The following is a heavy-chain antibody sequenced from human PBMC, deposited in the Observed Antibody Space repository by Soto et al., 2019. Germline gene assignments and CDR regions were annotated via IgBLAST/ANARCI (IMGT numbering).Heavy chain of an antibody. D-gene: IGHD1-7*01. CDR2: IYYSGST. CDR3: GTGTTDS. CDR1: GGSISSNNYY. Sequence: SETLSLTCPVSGGSISSNNYYWGWIRQPPGKGLEWIGTIYYSGSTYCNPSLKSRVTISVDTSKNQFSLKVNSVTAADTAVYYCGTGTTDSWGQGTLVTVSS. V-gene: IGHV4-39*01. J-gene: IGHJ4*02.